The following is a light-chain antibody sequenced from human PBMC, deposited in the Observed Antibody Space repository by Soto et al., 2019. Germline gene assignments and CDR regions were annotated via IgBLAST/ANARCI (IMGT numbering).Light chain of an antibody. V-gene: IGKV1-8*01. CDR1: QGISSY. Sequence: AIRMTQSPSSFSASTGDRVTITCRASQGISSYFAWYQQKPGKAPKLLFYAASTLQSGVPSRFSGSGSGTDFTLTISCLQSEDFATYYCQQYYSYPRTFGQGTKVEIK. J-gene: IGKJ1*01. CDR2: AAS. CDR3: QQYYSYPRT.